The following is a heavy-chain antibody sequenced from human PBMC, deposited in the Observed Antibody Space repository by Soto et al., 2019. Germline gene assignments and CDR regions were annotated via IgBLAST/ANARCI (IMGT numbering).Heavy chain of an antibody. CDR2: IIPIFGTA. D-gene: IGHD3-22*01. V-gene: IGHV1-69*13. J-gene: IGHJ4*02. CDR3: ARARGQDYYDSRDYFDY. CDR1: GGTFSSYA. Sequence: SVKVSCKASGGTFSSYAISWVRQAPGQGLEWMGGIIPIFGTANYAQKFQGRVTITADESTSTAYMELSSLRSEDTAVYYCARARGQDYYDSRDYFDYWGQGTLVTVSS.